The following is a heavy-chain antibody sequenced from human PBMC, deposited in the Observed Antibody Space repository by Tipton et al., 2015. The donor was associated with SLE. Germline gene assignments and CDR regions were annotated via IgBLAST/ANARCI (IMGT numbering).Heavy chain of an antibody. CDR3: ARSDYYDSSGYYSYALDI. V-gene: IGHV4-59*11. Sequence: LRLSCTVSGGSISSHYWSWIRQPPGKGLEWIGYIYNSGSGNYNPSLKSRVTISVDTSKNQFSLKLSSVSAADTAVYYCARSDYYDSSGYYSYALDIWGQGPMVTVSS. D-gene: IGHD3-22*01. CDR1: GGSISSHY. J-gene: IGHJ3*02. CDR2: IYNSGSG.